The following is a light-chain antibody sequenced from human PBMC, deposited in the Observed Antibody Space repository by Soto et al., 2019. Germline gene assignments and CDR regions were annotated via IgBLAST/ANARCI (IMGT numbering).Light chain of an antibody. CDR3: QQYGRIPLT. Sequence: EIVLTQSPGTLSFSPGETASLSCRASQSVSRNYVAWYQLRSGQPPRLLIYDSSTSATGIPDRFSGSGSGADFTLTISRLEPGDFAVYFCQQYGRIPLTFGGGSRVEIK. CDR2: DSS. V-gene: IGKV3-20*01. CDR1: QSVSRNY. J-gene: IGKJ4*01.